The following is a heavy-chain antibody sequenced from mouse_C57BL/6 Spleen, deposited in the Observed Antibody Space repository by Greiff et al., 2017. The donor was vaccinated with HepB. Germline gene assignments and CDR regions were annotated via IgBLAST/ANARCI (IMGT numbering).Heavy chain of an antibody. V-gene: IGHV3-1*01. D-gene: IGHD1-1*01. CDR3: ARDRDYGSSYVGYFDV. CDR2: ISYSGST. Sequence: EVQLVESGPGMVKPSQSLSLTCTVTGYSITSGYDWHWIRHFPGNKLEWMGYISYSGSTNYNPSLKSRISITHDTSKNHFFLKLNSVTTEDTATYYCARDRDYGSSYVGYFDVWGTGTTVTVSS. J-gene: IGHJ1*03. CDR1: GYSITSGYD.